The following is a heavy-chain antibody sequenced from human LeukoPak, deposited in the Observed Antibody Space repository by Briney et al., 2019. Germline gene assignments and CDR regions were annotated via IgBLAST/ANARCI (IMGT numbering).Heavy chain of an antibody. CDR2: FTPDRTVT. J-gene: IGHJ5*02. Sequence: GGSLRLSCVASGFALSDSRMRWVRLAPGKGLGCVSHFTPDRTVTNYADLVKGRFLISRDNAKNPVFLQMNSLRAEDTSVYYCARDLGFNPDRWGQGTLVTVSS. CDR1: GFALSDSR. D-gene: IGHD7-27*01. V-gene: IGHV3-74*01. CDR3: ARDLGFNPDR.